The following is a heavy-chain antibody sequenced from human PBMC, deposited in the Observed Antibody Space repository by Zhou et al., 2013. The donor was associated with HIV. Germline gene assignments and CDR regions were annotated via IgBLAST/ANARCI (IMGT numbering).Heavy chain of an antibody. CDR3: ARDGNGVHFQH. CDR1: GYTFNSHG. CDR2: ISGYNGNT. Sequence: QVQLVQSGAEVKKPGASVKVSCKASGYTFNSHGIIWVRQAPGQGLEWMGWISGYNGNTKYAQKFQGRVTMTTDTSTSTAYMELRSLRSDDTAVYYCARDGNGVHFQHWGQGTLVTVSS. V-gene: IGHV1-18*01. D-gene: IGHD1-1*01. J-gene: IGHJ1*01.